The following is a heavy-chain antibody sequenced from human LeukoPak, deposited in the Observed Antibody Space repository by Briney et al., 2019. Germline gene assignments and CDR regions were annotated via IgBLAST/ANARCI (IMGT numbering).Heavy chain of an antibody. CDR2: ITLNSGAT. D-gene: IGHD5-12*01. Sequence: GASVKVSCKASGYTFTSYDINWVRQATGQGLEWLGRITLNSGATGYAQKFQGRVTMTRDTPISTVYMELSRLRSDDTAVYYCATDKGYRNYFDYWGQGTLVTVSS. V-gene: IGHV1-2*06. CDR3: ATDKGYRNYFDY. CDR1: GYTFTSYD. J-gene: IGHJ4*02.